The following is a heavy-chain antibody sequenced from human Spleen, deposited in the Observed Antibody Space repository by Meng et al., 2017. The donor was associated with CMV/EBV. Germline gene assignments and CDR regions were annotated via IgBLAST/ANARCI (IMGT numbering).Heavy chain of an antibody. CDR2: IRFDGSDK. CDR3: ARAVSPYCSSTSCSDAFDI. D-gene: IGHD2-2*01. CDR1: GFSFSTYG. J-gene: IGHJ3*02. V-gene: IGHV3-30*02. Sequence: GESLKISCATSGFSFSTYGMDWVRQAPGKGLEWVAFIRFDGSDKYYADSVKGRFTVSRDNSKSTLYLQMNSLRPEDTAVYYCARAVSPYCSSTSCSDAFDIWGQGTVVTVSS.